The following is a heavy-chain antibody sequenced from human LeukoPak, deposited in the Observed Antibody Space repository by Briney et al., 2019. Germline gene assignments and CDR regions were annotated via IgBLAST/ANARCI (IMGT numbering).Heavy chain of an antibody. Sequence: GGSLRLSCAASGFTFSSYAMHWVRQAPGKGLEWVAVISYDGSNKYYADSVKGRFTISRDNSKNTLYLQMNSLRAEDTAIYYCAIIGTPGETEYYRLWGQGTRVTVSS. V-gene: IGHV3-30-3*01. D-gene: IGHD2-21*01. CDR2: ISYDGSNK. CDR1: GFTFSSYA. J-gene: IGHJ1*01. CDR3: AIIGTPGETEYYRL.